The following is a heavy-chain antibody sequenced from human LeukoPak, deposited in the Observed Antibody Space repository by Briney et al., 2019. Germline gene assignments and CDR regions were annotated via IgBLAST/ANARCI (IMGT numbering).Heavy chain of an antibody. Sequence: SETLSLTCTASGGSISSYYWSWIRQPPGKGLGWIGYIYYSGSTNYNPSLKSRVTISVDTSKNQFSLKLSSVTAADTAVYYCARVGSAAIPYGMDVWGQGTTVTVSS. D-gene: IGHD2-2*01. V-gene: IGHV4-59*01. J-gene: IGHJ6*02. CDR1: GGSISSYY. CDR2: IYYSGST. CDR3: ARVGSAAIPYGMDV.